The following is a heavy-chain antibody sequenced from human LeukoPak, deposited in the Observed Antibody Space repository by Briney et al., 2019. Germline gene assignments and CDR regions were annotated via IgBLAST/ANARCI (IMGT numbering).Heavy chain of an antibody. J-gene: IGHJ4*02. V-gene: IGHV3-74*01. D-gene: IGHD4-17*01. Sequence: GGSLRLSCAASGFTFSSYWMHWVRQAPGKGLVWVSRINSDGSSTSYADSVKGRFTISRDNAKNTLYLQMNSLRAEDTAVYYCARAPTTVTTASASALYYFDYWGQGTLVTVSS. CDR3: ARAPTTVTTASASALYYFDY. CDR1: GFTFSSYW. CDR2: INSDGSST.